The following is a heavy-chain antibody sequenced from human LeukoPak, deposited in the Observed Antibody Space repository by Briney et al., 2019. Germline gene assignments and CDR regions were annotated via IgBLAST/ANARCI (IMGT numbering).Heavy chain of an antibody. D-gene: IGHD3-22*01. V-gene: IGHV5-10-1*01. J-gene: IGHJ4*02. CDR3: ARLPYYYDFSGYYIDY. CDR2: IDPSDSYT. CDR1: GYSFTSYW. Sequence: GESLKISCKGSGYSFTSYWISWVRQMPGKGLEWMGTIDPSDSYTNYSPSFQGHVTISTDKSISTAYMQWSSLKASDTALYYCARLPYYYDFSGYYIDYWGQGTLVTVSS.